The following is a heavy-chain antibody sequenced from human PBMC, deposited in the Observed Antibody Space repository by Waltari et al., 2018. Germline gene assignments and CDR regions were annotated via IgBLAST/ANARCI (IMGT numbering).Heavy chain of an antibody. CDR2: ST. CDR3: ARGNRGYFDL. J-gene: IGHJ2*01. V-gene: IGHV4-59*09. Sequence: STNYNPSLKSRVTISVDTSKNQFSLKLSSVTAADTAVYYCARGNRGYFDLWGRGTLVTVSS.